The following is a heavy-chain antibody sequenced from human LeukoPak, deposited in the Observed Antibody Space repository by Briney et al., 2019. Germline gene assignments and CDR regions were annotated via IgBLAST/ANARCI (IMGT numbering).Heavy chain of an antibody. D-gene: IGHD3-16*02. J-gene: IGHJ3*02. CDR2: IKQDGSEK. Sequence: GGSLRLSCVASGFTFSSYWMSWVRQAPGKGLEWVANIKQDGSEKYYVDSVKGRFSISRDNAKNSLYLQMNSLRAEDTAVYYCARGSFAFDIWGQGTMVTVSS. CDR1: GFTFSSYW. V-gene: IGHV3-7*01. CDR3: ARGSFAFDI.